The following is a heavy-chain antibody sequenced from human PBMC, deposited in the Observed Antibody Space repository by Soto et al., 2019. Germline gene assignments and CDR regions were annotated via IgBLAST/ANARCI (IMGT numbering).Heavy chain of an antibody. CDR3: AKVLSKNYYYHFDF. Sequence: SGGSLRLSCTASGLTFSDYAMTWVRQAPGKGLEWVSTISGGSSVTYYGDSVKGRFTISRDNAKKTLFLQLNRLSAEDTATYYCAKVLSKNYYYHFDFWGQGTQVTVSS. CDR1: GLTFSDYA. D-gene: IGHD3-10*01. J-gene: IGHJ4*02. CDR2: ISGGSSVT. V-gene: IGHV3-23*01.